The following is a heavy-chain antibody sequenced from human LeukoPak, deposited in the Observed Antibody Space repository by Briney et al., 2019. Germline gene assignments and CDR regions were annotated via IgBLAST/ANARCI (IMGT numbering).Heavy chain of an antibody. CDR1: GGSFSGYY. D-gene: IGHD1-20*01. CDR3: AREGYNWNYVDY. V-gene: IGHV4-34*09. J-gene: IGHJ4*02. Sequence: KPSETLSLTCAVYGGSFSGYYWSWIRQPPGKGLEWIGEINHSGSTNYNPSLKSRVTISVDTSKNQFSLKLSSVTAADTAVYYCAREGYNWNYVDYWGQGTLVTVSS. CDR2: INHSGST.